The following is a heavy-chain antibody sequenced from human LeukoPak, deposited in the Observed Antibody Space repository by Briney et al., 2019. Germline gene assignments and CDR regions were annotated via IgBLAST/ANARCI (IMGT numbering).Heavy chain of an antibody. CDR1: GFTFSSYS. Sequence: PGGSLRPSCAASGFTFSSYSMNWVRQAPGKGLEWVSYISSSSSTIYYADSVKGRFTISRDNAKNSLYLQMNSLRAEDTAVYYCAREVLIRGYCTNGVCLGFSAIFDYWGQGTLVTVSS. J-gene: IGHJ4*02. CDR3: AREVLIRGYCTNGVCLGFSAIFDY. D-gene: IGHD2-8*01. CDR2: ISSSSSTI. V-gene: IGHV3-48*01.